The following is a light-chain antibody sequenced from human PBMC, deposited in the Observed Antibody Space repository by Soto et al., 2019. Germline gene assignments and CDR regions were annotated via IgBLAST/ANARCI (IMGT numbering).Light chain of an antibody. CDR1: QSVDSS. V-gene: IGKV3-15*01. CDR2: GAS. CDR3: QQYNSWLWT. J-gene: IGKJ1*01. Sequence: EMATLSCRASQSVDSSLAWYQQKPGQAPRLLIYGASTRATGLPARFSGSGSGTEFTLTISSLQSEDFAVYYCQQYNSWLWTFGQGTKVDI.